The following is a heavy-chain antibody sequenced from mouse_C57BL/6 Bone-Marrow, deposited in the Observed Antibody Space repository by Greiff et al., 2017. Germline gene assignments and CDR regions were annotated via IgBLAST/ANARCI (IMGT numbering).Heavy chain of an antibody. V-gene: IGHV5-17*01. D-gene: IGHD2-14*01. J-gene: IGHJ2*01. CDR2: ISSGSSTI. CDR1: GFTFSDYG. Sequence: DVMLVESGGGLVKPGGSLKLSCAASGFTFSDYGMHWVRQAPEKGLEWVAYISSGSSTIYYADTVKGRFTISRDNAKNTLFLQMTSLRSEDTAMYYCARRVRGYFDYWGQGTTLTVSS. CDR3: ARRVRGYFDY.